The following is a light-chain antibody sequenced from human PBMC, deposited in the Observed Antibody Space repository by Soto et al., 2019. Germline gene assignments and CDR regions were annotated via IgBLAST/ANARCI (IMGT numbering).Light chain of an antibody. J-gene: IGKJ1*01. CDR3: QQYNRYSWT. Sequence: DIPMTQSPSTLSASVGDRVTITCRASQNVNRWMAWYQQKPGKAPSLLIYEASTLQNGVPSRFGGSGSETEFTLTINSLQPDDSATYYCQQYNRYSWTFGQGTKVDIK. CDR2: EAS. CDR1: QNVNRW. V-gene: IGKV1-5*03.